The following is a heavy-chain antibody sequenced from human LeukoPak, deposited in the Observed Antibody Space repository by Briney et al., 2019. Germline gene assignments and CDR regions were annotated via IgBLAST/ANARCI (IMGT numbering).Heavy chain of an antibody. J-gene: IGHJ4*02. D-gene: IGHD3-10*01. CDR1: GYTFNGYY. Sequence: GAAVKVSCKSSGYTFNGYYMHWVRQAPGQGLEWMGWINLNNGGTKYAQNFQGRVTMTRDTSISTAYMALDRLRFDDTAVYYCARDSGEVPDYWGQGTLVTVSS. CDR2: INLNNGGT. CDR3: ARDSGEVPDY. V-gene: IGHV1-2*02.